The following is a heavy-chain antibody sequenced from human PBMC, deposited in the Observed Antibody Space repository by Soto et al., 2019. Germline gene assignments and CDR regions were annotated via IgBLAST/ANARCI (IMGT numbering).Heavy chain of an antibody. Sequence: GGSLRLSCAASGFTFSSYGMHWVRQAPGKGLEWVAVISYDGSNKYYADSVKGRFTISRDNSKNTLYLQMNSLRAEDTAVYYCAKARFTAAAGPFDYWGQGTLVTVSS. CDR2: ISYDGSNK. J-gene: IGHJ4*02. V-gene: IGHV3-30*18. CDR3: AKARFTAAAGPFDY. D-gene: IGHD6-13*01. CDR1: GFTFSSYG.